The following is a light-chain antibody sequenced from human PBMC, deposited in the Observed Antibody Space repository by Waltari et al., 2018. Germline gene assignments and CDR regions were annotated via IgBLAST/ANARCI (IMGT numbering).Light chain of an antibody. CDR2: AAY. V-gene: IGKV3-11*01. J-gene: IGKJ4*01. CDR1: QNIGNY. CDR3: QNRRNWPLLT. Sequence: EVVLTQSPATLSLSPGDRATLSCRASQNIGNYLAWYQQKPGQAPRLCIQAAYNMATGVPARFSGSRSATDFTLTISSLEPEDFAVYYCQNRRNWPLLTFGGGTKVEIK.